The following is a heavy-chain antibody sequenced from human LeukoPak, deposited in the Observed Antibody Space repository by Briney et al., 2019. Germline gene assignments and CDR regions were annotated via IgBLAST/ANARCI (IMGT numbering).Heavy chain of an antibody. Sequence: PSETLSLTCTVSGGSISSYFWAWIRQPAGKGLEWIGRIYSSGSNNYNPSLKSRVTMSLDTSKNHFSLNLTSVTAADTAVYYCAREPTSGREPSSGRPLDFWGQGTLVTVSS. J-gene: IGHJ4*02. V-gene: IGHV4-4*07. D-gene: IGHD3-22*01. CDR3: AREPTSGREPSSGRPLDF. CDR2: IYSSGSN. CDR1: GGSISSYF.